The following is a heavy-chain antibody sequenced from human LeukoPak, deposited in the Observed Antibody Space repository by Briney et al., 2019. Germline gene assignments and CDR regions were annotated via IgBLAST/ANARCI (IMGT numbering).Heavy chain of an antibody. D-gene: IGHD3-3*01. CDR2: IYTSGST. CDR3: ASQRPKNVLRFLEWGGGNFDI. CDR1: GGSISSGSYY. V-gene: IGHV4-61*02. Sequence: SQTLSLTCTVSGGSISSGSYYWSWIRQPAGKGLEWIGRIYTSGSTNYNPSLKSRVTISVDTSKNQFSRKLSSVTAADTAVYYCASQRPKNVLRFLEWGGGNFDIWGQGTMVTVSS. J-gene: IGHJ3*02.